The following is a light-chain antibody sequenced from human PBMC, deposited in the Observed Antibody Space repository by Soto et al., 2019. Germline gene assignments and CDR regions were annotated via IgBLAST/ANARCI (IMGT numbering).Light chain of an antibody. J-gene: IGLJ2*01. CDR3: CSYVTSDTLL. V-gene: IGLV2-23*01. CDR1: SSDVGSHDL. Sequence: QSALTQPASVSGSPGQSITISCPGTSSDVGSHDLVSWYQQHPGKAPKLLIFEDSKRPSGISNRFSGSKSGNAASLTISGLQAEDEADYYCCSYVTSDTLLFGGGTKLTVL. CDR2: EDS.